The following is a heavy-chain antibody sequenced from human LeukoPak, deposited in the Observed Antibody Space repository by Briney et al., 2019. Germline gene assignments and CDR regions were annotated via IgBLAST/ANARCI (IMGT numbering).Heavy chain of an antibody. D-gene: IGHD3-22*01. Sequence: SVKVSCKASGGXFRSFAISWVRQAPGQGLEWMGGIIPIFRTANYAQKFQGRVTITADESTSTAYMELSSLRSEDTAVYYCARALRYYSDSSGYAFDYWGQGILVTVSP. CDR1: GGXFRSFA. CDR3: ARALRYYSDSSGYAFDY. V-gene: IGHV1-69*13. CDR2: IIPIFRTA. J-gene: IGHJ4*02.